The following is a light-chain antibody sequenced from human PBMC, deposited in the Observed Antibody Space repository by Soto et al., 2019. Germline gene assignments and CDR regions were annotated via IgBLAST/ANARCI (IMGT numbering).Light chain of an antibody. CDR1: QSVSSN. CDR2: GTS. CDR3: QQYNNWPIT. V-gene: IGKV3D-15*01. J-gene: IGKJ4*01. Sequence: EIVMTQSPATLSVSPGERATLSCRASQSVSSNLAWYQQKPGQVPRFLIYGTSTRATGVPARFSGSGSGTEFTLTISSLQSEDFAVYYCQQYNNWPITFGGGTKVESK.